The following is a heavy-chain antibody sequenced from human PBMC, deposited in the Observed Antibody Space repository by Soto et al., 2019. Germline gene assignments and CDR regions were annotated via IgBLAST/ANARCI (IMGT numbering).Heavy chain of an antibody. D-gene: IGHD1-1*01. Sequence: GGSLRVSCAASGFTFNSYSMNWVRQAPGKGLEWVSSISSSSTFIYDADSVKGRFSISRDNAKNSLFLQMNSLRAEDTAVYFCARGRPTGYSYYGMDVWGQGTTVTVSS. CDR2: ISSSSTFI. J-gene: IGHJ6*02. CDR3: ARGRPTGYSYYGMDV. CDR1: GFTFNSYS. V-gene: IGHV3-21*01.